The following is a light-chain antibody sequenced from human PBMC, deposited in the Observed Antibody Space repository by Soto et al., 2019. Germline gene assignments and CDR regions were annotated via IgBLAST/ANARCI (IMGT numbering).Light chain of an antibody. Sequence: QSLLNQPASGSGSPGQSITSSCTGTSSDVGGYNYVSWSQQHPGKAPQLMIYEVSDRPSGVSNRFSGSKSGNTASLTISGLQAEYEAESSCRSYTSIRPYVSGTGNTVTVL. CDR2: EVS. J-gene: IGLJ1*01. CDR1: SSDVGGYNY. CDR3: RSYTSIRPYV. V-gene: IGLV2-14*01.